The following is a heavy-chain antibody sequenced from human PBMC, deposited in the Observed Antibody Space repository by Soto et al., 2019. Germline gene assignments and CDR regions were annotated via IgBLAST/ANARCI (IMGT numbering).Heavy chain of an antibody. D-gene: IGHD1-1*01. Sequence: PSQTLSLTCAISGDSVSSNSAAWNWIRQSPSRGLEWLGRTYYRSKWYNDYAVSVKSRITINPDTSKNQFSLQLNSVTPEDTAVYYCARDNFQGKWNHNHSYGMAVWARRTTVTVSS. CDR2: TYYRSKWYN. CDR1: GDSVSSNSAA. CDR3: ARDNFQGKWNHNHSYGMAV. J-gene: IGHJ6*02. V-gene: IGHV6-1*01.